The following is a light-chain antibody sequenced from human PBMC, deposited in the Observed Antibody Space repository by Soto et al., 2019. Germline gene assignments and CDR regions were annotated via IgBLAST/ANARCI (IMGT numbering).Light chain of an antibody. CDR2: DAS. J-gene: IGKJ1*01. Sequence: DIQMTQSPSTLSVSVGDRVTITCRASQSISSWLSWYQQKPWKAPKLLIYDASSLESGVPSSFSGSGSGTEFTLTISSLQPDDFATYYCQQYNSYPWTFGQGTKVEIK. CDR1: QSISSW. V-gene: IGKV1-5*01. CDR3: QQYNSYPWT.